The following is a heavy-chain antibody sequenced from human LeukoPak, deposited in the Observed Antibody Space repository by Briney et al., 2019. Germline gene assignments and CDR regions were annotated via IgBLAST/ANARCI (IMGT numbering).Heavy chain of an antibody. CDR2: IYPGDSDT. D-gene: IGHD6-13*01. J-gene: IGHJ4*02. CDR1: GYSFTSYW. V-gene: IGHV5-51*01. Sequence: GESLKISCKGSGYSFTSYWIGWVRLMPGKGLEWMGIIYPGDSDTRYSPSFQGQVTISADKSISTAYLQWSSLKASDTAMYYCARSRWGSSWYEAGKLYDYWGQGTLVTVSS. CDR3: ARSRWGSSWYEAGKLYDY.